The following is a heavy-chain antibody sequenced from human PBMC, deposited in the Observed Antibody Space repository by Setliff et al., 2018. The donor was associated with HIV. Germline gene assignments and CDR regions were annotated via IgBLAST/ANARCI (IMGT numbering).Heavy chain of an antibody. Sequence: ASVKVSCKASGYTFTSYDINWVRQATGQGLEWMGWMMPSSGNTGYAQKFQGRLTMTRNTSISTAYMELSGLISEDAAVYYCARAGGSYSFGYWGQGTLVTVSS. D-gene: IGHD1-26*01. CDR3: ARAGGSYSFGY. J-gene: IGHJ4*02. CDR1: GYTFTSYD. V-gene: IGHV1-8*02. CDR2: MMPSSGNT.